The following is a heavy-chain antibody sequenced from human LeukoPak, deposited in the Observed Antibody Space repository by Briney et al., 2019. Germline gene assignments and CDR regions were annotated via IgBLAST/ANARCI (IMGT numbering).Heavy chain of an antibody. Sequence: PSETLSLTCAVYGGSFSGYYWSWIRQPPGKGLEWIGEINHSGSTNYNPSLKSRVTISVDTSKNQFSLKLSSVTAADTAVYYCARWRGRIVGATLPFDYWGQGTLVTVSS. J-gene: IGHJ4*02. CDR1: GGSFSGYY. V-gene: IGHV4-34*01. CDR3: ARWRGRIVGATLPFDY. CDR2: INHSGST. D-gene: IGHD1-26*01.